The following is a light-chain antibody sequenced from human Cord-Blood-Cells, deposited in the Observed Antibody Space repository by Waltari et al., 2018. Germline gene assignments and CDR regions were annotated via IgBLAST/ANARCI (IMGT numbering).Light chain of an antibody. J-gene: IGLJ3*02. CDR1: SSDGGRYNL. CDR3: CSYAGSSTWV. V-gene: IGLV2-23*02. Sequence: QSARPPPASVSGSPGQPITISFTGTSSDGGRYNLVSWYQQHPGKAPKLMIYEVSKRPSGVSNRFSGSKSGNTASLTISGLQAEDEADYYCCSYAGSSTWVFGGGTKLTVL. CDR2: EVS.